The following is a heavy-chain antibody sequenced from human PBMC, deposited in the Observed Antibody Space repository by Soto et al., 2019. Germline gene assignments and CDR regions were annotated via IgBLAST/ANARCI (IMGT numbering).Heavy chain of an antibody. CDR1: GFTFSSYA. CDR3: AKATRLRFLEWLLLWVPYFDY. J-gene: IGHJ4*02. V-gene: IGHV3-23*01. CDR2: ISGSGGST. D-gene: IGHD3-3*01. Sequence: GGSLRLSCVASGFTFSSYAMSWVRQAPGKGLEWVSAISGSGGSTYYADSVKGRFTISGDNSKNTLYLQMNSLRAEDTAVYYCAKATRLRFLEWLLLWVPYFDYWGQGTLVTVSS.